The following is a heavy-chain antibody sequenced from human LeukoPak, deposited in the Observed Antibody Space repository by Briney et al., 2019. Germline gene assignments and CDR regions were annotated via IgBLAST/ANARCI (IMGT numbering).Heavy chain of an antibody. D-gene: IGHD3-3*01. CDR3: ARDSTSGYYNWFDP. CDR2: VIPIFGIA. Sequence: SVKVSCKASGGTFSSYTISWVRQAPGQGLEWMGGVIPIFGIANYAQKFQGRVTITTDESTTTAYVELSSLRSEDTAVYYCARDSTSGYYNWFDPWGQGTLVTVSS. CDR1: GGTFSSYT. J-gene: IGHJ5*02. V-gene: IGHV1-69*05.